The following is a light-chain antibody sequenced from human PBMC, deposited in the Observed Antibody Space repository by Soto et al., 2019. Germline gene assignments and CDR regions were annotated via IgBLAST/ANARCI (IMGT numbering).Light chain of an antibody. CDR1: KGIRNE. V-gene: IGKV1-6*01. CDR2: AAS. CDR3: LQDYNYPYT. Sequence: AIQMTQSPSSLSASVGDRVTITCRAKKGIRNELGWYQQKPGKAPKLRIHAASSIQSGVSPRFSGSGSGTDFTLTISSLQPEDFATYYCLQDYNYPYTFGQGTKREIK. J-gene: IGKJ2*01.